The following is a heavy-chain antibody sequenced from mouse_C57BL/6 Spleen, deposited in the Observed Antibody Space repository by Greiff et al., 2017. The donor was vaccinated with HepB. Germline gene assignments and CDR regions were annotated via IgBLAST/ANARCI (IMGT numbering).Heavy chain of an antibody. J-gene: IGHJ4*01. Sequence: VQLQQPGAELVKPGASVKLSCKASGYTFTSYWMHWVKQRPGRGLEWIGRIDPNSGGTKYNEKFKSQATLTVDKPSSTAYMQLSSLTSEDSAVYYCARPNYYGSSYDAMDYWGQGTSVTVSS. CDR3: ARPNYYGSSYDAMDY. CDR2: IDPNSGGT. D-gene: IGHD1-1*01. V-gene: IGHV1-72*01. CDR1: GYTFTSYW.